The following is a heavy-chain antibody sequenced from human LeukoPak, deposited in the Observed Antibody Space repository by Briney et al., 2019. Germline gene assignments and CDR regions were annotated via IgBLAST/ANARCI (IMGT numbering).Heavy chain of an antibody. J-gene: IGHJ6*02. D-gene: IGHD6-19*01. CDR2: ISSSSSYI. CDR1: GFTFSSYS. CDR3: ASAVAGTDYYYGMDV. V-gene: IGHV3-21*01. Sequence: PGGSLRLSCAASGFTFSSYSMNWVRQAPGKGLEWVSSISSSSSYIYYADSVKGRFTISRDNAKNSLCLQMNSLRAEDTAVYYCASAVAGTDYYYGMDVWGQGTTVTVSS.